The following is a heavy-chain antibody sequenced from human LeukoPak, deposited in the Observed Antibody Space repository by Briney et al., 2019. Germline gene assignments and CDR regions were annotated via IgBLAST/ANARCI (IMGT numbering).Heavy chain of an antibody. V-gene: IGHV4-39*01. CDR2: IYYSGST. CDR1: GGSISSSSYY. D-gene: IGHD3-22*01. Sequence: SETLSLTCTVSGGSISSSSYYWGWIRQPPGKGLEWIGSIYYSGSTYYNPSPKSRVTISVDTSKNQFSLKLSSVTAADTAVYYCARHLIETYYYDSSGYYPLRNWFDPWGQGTLVTVSS. J-gene: IGHJ5*02. CDR3: ARHLIETYYYDSSGYYPLRNWFDP.